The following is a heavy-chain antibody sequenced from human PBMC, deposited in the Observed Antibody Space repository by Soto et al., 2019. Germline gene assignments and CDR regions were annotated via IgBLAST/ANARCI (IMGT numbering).Heavy chain of an antibody. D-gene: IGHD1-26*01. V-gene: IGHV4-59*01. CDR1: GGSISTYY. J-gene: IGHJ5*02. Sequence: SGTLSLTCAVSGGSISTYYWSWIRQPPGKGLEWIGYIYYSGSTNYNPSLKSRVTISVDTSKNQFSLKLSSVTAADTAVYYCEREHPSGWFDPWGQGTLVTVS. CDR3: EREHPSGWFDP. CDR2: IYYSGST.